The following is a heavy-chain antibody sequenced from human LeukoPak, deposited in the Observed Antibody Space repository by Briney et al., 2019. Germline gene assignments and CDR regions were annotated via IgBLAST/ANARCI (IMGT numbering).Heavy chain of an antibody. D-gene: IGHD3-3*01. CDR3: ARDPNGPERSEVHITIFGVVTSERGYFDY. V-gene: IGHV4-4*07. Sequence: PSETLSLTCTVSGGSISSYYWSWIRQPAGKGLEWIGRICTSGSTNYYASLKSRVTMSVDTSKNQFSLKLSSVTAADTAVYYCARDPNGPERSEVHITIFGVVTSERGYFDYWGQGTLVTVSS. J-gene: IGHJ4*02. CDR2: ICTSGST. CDR1: GGSISSYY.